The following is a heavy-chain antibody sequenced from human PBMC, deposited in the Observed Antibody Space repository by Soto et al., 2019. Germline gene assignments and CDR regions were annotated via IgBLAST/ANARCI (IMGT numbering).Heavy chain of an antibody. D-gene: IGHD3-22*01. V-gene: IGHV1-69*01. Sequence: QVQLVQSGAEVKKPGSSVKVSCKASGGTFSSYAISWVRQAPGQGLEWMGGIIPIFGTANYAQKFQGRVTITGEESRSPATRGLSSRRSENTAVYYCARPRPQPYDSSGYYSLDYFDYWGQGTLVTVSS. CDR2: IIPIFGTA. J-gene: IGHJ4*02. CDR3: ARPRPQPYDSSGYYSLDYFDY. CDR1: GGTFSSYA.